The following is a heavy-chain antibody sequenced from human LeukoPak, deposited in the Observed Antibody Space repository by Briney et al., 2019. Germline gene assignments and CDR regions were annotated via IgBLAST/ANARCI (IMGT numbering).Heavy chain of an antibody. CDR1: GFTFSNYA. CDR3: AKDPLRWYDTPGENWFDP. Sequence: PGGSLRLSCAASGFTFSNYAMSWVRQPPGKGLEWVSYISDSGGSTYYADSVKGRFTIARDNSKNTLYQQMNRLRAEDTALYYCAKDPLRWYDTPGENWFDPWGQGTLVTVSS. CDR2: ISDSGGST. V-gene: IGHV3-23*01. J-gene: IGHJ5*02. D-gene: IGHD4-23*01.